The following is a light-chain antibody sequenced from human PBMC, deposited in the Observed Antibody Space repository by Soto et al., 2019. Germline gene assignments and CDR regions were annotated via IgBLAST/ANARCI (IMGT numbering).Light chain of an antibody. J-gene: IGKJ1*01. CDR1: QSVSSSY. Sequence: EIVLTQSPGTLSLSPGEGATLSCRASQSVSSSYLAWYQQKPGQAPRLLIYGASSRATGIPDRFSGSGSATDFTLTISRLEPEDFAVYYCQQYGSSPRTFGQGTRWIS. V-gene: IGKV3-20*01. CDR3: QQYGSSPRT. CDR2: GAS.